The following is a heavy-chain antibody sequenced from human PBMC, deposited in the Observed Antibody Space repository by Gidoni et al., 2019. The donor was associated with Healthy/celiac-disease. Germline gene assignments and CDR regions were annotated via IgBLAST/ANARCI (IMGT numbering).Heavy chain of an antibody. D-gene: IGHD6-19*01. J-gene: IGHJ4*02. V-gene: IGHV3-23*01. CDR3: AKDRIAVADLDY. Sequence: TISRDNSKNTLYLQMNSLRAEDTAVYYCAKDRIAVADLDYWGQGTLVTVSS.